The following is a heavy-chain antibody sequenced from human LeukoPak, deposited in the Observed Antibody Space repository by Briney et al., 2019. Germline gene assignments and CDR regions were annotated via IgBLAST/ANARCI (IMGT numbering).Heavy chain of an antibody. Sequence: GGSLRLSCAASGVTFSSYGMHWVRQAPGKGLEWVADIWYDGSNKYYPHSVKRRFTISRDNSKITLYLHINNLRAEDTAVYFCARDRTTGTTHYFDYWGQGTLVTVSS. CDR2: IWYDGSNK. CDR1: GVTFSSYG. D-gene: IGHD1-1*01. CDR3: ARDRTTGTTHYFDY. J-gene: IGHJ4*02. V-gene: IGHV3-33*01.